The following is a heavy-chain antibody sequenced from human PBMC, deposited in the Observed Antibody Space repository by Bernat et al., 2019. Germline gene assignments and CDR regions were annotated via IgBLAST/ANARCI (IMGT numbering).Heavy chain of an antibody. D-gene: IGHD3-16*01. CDR3: ALRGSNGPDY. J-gene: IGHJ4*02. CDR1: GFTFSSYS. V-gene: IGHV3-48*01. CDR2: ISGSSSTI. Sequence: EVQLVESGGGLVKPGGSLRLSCAASGFTFSSYSMNWVRQAPGKGLEWVSYISGSSSTIYYADSVKGRFTISRDNAKNSLYLQMNSLRAEDTAVYYCALRGSNGPDYWGQGTLVTVSS.